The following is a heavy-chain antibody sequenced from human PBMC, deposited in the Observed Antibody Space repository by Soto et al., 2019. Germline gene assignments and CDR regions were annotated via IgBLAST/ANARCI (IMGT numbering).Heavy chain of an antibody. Sequence: QVQLVEAGGGVVQPGRSLRLSCAASGFTFSSYGMHWVREAPGKGLEWVAGIWYDGSNKYYADSVKGRLIISRDNSKNTLYLQMNSLRAEDTAVYYCARQEWYGSGRGTYYYYYGMDVWGPGTTVTVSS. V-gene: IGHV3-33*01. CDR1: GFTFSSYG. CDR3: ARQEWYGSGRGTYYYYYGMDV. CDR2: IWYDGSNK. D-gene: IGHD3-10*01. J-gene: IGHJ6*02.